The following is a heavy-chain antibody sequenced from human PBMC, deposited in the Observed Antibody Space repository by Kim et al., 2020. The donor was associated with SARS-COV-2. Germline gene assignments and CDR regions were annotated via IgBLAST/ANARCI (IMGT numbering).Heavy chain of an antibody. CDR3: ARVGPYYYYYYGMDV. V-gene: IGHV1-18*01. J-gene: IGHJ6*02. Sequence: ASVKVSCKASGYTFTSYGISWVRQAPGQGLEWMGWISAYNGNTNYAQKLQGRVTMTTDTSTSTAYMELRSLRSDDTAVYYCARVGPYYYYYYGMDVWGQGTTVTVSS. CDR1: GYTFTSYG. CDR2: ISAYNGNT.